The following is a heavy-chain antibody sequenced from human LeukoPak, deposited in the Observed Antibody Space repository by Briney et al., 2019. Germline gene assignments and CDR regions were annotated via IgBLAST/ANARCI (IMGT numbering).Heavy chain of an antibody. Sequence: GGSLRLSCAASGFTVSSNYMTWVRQAPGKGLEWVSGIYSGGSTYYADSVKGRFTISRDNAKNSLYLQMNSLRDEDTAVYYCARDKGGGKNAFDIWGQGTMVTVSS. V-gene: IGHV3-53*01. J-gene: IGHJ3*02. CDR1: GFTVSSNY. CDR2: IYSGGST. CDR3: ARDKGGGKNAFDI.